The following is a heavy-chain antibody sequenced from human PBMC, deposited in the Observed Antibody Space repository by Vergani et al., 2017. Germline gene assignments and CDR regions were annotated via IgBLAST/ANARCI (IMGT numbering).Heavy chain of an antibody. CDR1: GYTLTELS. D-gene: IGHD3-9*01. CDR2: FDPEDGET. J-gene: IGHJ4*02. V-gene: IGHV1-24*01. CDR3: TTTSPAFRFWLAHPKPSPFDY. Sequence: QVQLVQSGAEVKKPGASVKVSCKVSGYTLTELSMHWVRQAPGKGLEWMGGFDPEDGETIYAQKFQGRVTMTEDTSTDTAYMELSSLRTEDTAVYYCTTTSPAFRFWLAHPKPSPFDYGGQGTLVTVSA.